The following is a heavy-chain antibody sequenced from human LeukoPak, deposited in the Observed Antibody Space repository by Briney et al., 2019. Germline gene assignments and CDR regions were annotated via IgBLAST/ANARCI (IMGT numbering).Heavy chain of an antibody. D-gene: IGHD4-17*01. CDR1: GFTFSSYG. Sequence: PGGSLRLSCAASGFTFSSYGMHWVRQAPGKGLEWVAFIRYDGSNKYYADSVKGRFTISRDNSKNTLYLQMNSLRAEDTAVYYCARVFDYGDYYFDYWGQGTLVTVSS. J-gene: IGHJ4*02. V-gene: IGHV3-30*02. CDR2: IRYDGSNK. CDR3: ARVFDYGDYYFDY.